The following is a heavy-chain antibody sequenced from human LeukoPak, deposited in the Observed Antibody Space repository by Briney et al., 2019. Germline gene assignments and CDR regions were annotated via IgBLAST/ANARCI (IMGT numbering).Heavy chain of an antibody. CDR1: GGTFSSYA. D-gene: IGHD4-11*01. J-gene: IGHJ3*02. Sequence: SVKVSCKASGGTFSSYAISWVRQAPGQGLEWMGGIIPIFGTANYAQKFQGRVTITADESTSTAYMELSSLRSEDTAVYYCARDIPSGYDYSNYREEAFDIWGQGTMVTVSS. CDR3: ARDIPSGYDYSNYREEAFDI. V-gene: IGHV1-69*01. CDR2: IIPIFGTA.